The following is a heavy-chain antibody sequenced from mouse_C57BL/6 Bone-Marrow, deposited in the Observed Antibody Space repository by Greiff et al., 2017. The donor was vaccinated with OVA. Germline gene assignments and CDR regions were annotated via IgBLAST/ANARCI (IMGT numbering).Heavy chain of an antibody. Sequence: EVKVVESGGGLVQPGGSMKLSCVASGFTFSNYWMNWVRQSPEKGLEWVAQIRLKSDNYATHYAESVKGRFTISRDDSKSSVYLQMNNLRAEDTGIYYCTARCAMDYWGQGTSVTVSS. CDR2: IRLKSDNYAT. CDR3: TARCAMDY. CDR1: GFTFSNYW. J-gene: IGHJ4*01. V-gene: IGHV6-3*01.